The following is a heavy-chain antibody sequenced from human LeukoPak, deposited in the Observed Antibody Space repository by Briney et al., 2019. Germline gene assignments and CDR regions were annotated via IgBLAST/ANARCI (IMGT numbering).Heavy chain of an antibody. D-gene: IGHD3-22*01. J-gene: IGHJ5*02. CDR2: INHSGST. CDR1: GGSFSGYY. Sequence: SETLSLTCAVYGGSFSGYYWSWIRQPPGKGLEWIREINHSGSTNYNPSLKSRVTISVDTSKDQFSLKLSSVTGADTAVYYCAREEMAYDSSGYSNWFDPWGQGTLVTVSS. CDR3: AREEMAYDSSGYSNWFDP. V-gene: IGHV4-34*01.